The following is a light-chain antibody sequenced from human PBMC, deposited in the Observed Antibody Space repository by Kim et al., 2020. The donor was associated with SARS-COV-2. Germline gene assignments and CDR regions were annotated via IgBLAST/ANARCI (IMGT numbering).Light chain of an antibody. CDR2: GAT. CDR1: QSVSNNY. CDR3: QQYGSSPLT. Sequence: SPGERATLSCRASQSVSNNYVAWYQQKPDQAHRLLIYGATSRATGIPDRFSGSGSRTDFTFSISRLEPEDVAVYYCQQYGSSPLTFGGGTKVDIK. V-gene: IGKV3-20*01. J-gene: IGKJ4*01.